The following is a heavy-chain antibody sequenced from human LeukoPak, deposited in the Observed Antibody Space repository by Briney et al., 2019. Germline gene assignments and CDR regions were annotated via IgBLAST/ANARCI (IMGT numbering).Heavy chain of an antibody. CDR3: ARDHPSGYYFDY. V-gene: IGHV3-30*03. CDR1: RFTFSSYG. CDR2: ISYDGSNK. D-gene: IGHD5-12*01. Sequence: PGRSLRLSCAASRFTFSSYGMHWVRQAPGKGLEWVAIISYDGSNKYYADSVKGRFTISRDNSKNTLYLQMNSLRAEDTAVYYCARDHPSGYYFDYWGQGTLVTVSS. J-gene: IGHJ4*02.